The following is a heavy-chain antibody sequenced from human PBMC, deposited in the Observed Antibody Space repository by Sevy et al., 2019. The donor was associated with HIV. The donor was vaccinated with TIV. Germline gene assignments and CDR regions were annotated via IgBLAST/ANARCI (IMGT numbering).Heavy chain of an antibody. V-gene: IGHV3-7*01. J-gene: IGHJ4*02. Sequence: GGSLRLSCAGSGFTFSSYWMSWVRQAPGKGLEWVANINQDGSGKNYVDSVKGRFTISRDNAKNLLYLQMNSLRAEDTAVYYCARDPFSKADYWGQGTLVTVSS. CDR3: ARDPFSKADY. D-gene: IGHD4-4*01. CDR1: GFTFSSYW. CDR2: INQDGSGK.